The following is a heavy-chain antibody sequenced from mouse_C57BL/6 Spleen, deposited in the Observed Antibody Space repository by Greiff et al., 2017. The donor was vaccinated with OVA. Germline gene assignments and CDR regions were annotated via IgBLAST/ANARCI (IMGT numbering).Heavy chain of an antibody. CDR3: TFYSNYPD. D-gene: IGHD2-5*01. J-gene: IGHJ3*01. CDR2: IDPENGDT. V-gene: IGHV14-4*01. CDR1: GFNIKDDY. Sequence: EVQLQQSGAELVRPGASVKLSCTASGFNIKDDYMHWVKQRPEQGLEWIGWIDPENGDTEYASKFQGKATITADTSSNTAYLQLSSLTSEDTAVYYCTFYSNYPDWGQGTLVTVSA.